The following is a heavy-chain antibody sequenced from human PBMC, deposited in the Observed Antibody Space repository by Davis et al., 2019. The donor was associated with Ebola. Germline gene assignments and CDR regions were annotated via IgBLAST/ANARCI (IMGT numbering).Heavy chain of an antibody. Sequence: GGSLRLSCKGSGYSFTSYWISWVRQMPGKGLDWMGRIDPRDSYTTYSPSFQGHVTISADKSISTAYLQWSSLKASDTAMYYCARNLEPLPWDVWGQGTTVTVSS. CDR1: GYSFTSYW. CDR3: ARNLEPLPWDV. D-gene: IGHD1-1*01. V-gene: IGHV5-10-1*01. J-gene: IGHJ6*02. CDR2: IDPRDSYT.